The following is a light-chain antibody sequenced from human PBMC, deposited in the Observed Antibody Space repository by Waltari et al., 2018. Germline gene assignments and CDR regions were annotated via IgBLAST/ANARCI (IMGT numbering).Light chain of an antibody. Sequence: AVSVALGQTIRFTCQGDSLRTSYASWYQLKPGRAPVLVIFGKDKRPSGIPDRISGYSSGTTSTLTITGAQAEDEADYYCSSRNGRANEVVFAGGTKVTVL. CDR2: GKD. CDR3: SSRNGRANEVV. CDR1: SLRTSY. J-gene: IGLJ3*02. V-gene: IGLV3-19*01.